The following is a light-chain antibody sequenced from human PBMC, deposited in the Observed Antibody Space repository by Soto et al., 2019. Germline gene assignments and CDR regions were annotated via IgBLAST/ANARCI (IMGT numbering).Light chain of an antibody. CDR1: QSVSSY. Sequence: EIVLTQSPATLSLSPGERATLSCRASQSVSSYLAWYQQKPGQAPRLLIYDASNRATGIPARFSGSGSGTDFTLTISSLEPEDFAVYYCQLRSNWSLTVGGGTKVEIK. V-gene: IGKV3-11*01. J-gene: IGKJ4*01. CDR3: QLRSNWSLT. CDR2: DAS.